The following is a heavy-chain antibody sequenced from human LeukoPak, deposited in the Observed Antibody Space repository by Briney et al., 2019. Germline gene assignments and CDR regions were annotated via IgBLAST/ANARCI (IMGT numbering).Heavy chain of an antibody. Sequence: SETLSLTCTVSGGSISSYYWSWIRQPPGKGLEWIGYIYYSGSTNYNPSLKSRVTISVDTSKNQFSLKLSSVTAADTAVYYCARGWGLLWFGELGNWFDPWGQGTLVTVSS. V-gene: IGHV4-59*12. J-gene: IGHJ5*02. CDR3: ARGWGLLWFGELGNWFDP. CDR2: IYYSGST. CDR1: GGSISSYY. D-gene: IGHD3-10*01.